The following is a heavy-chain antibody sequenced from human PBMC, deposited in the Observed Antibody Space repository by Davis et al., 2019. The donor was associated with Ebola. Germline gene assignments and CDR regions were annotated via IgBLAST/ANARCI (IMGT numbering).Heavy chain of an antibody. D-gene: IGHD6-19*01. CDR1: GFTFSTYG. Sequence: GESLKISCAASGFTFSTYGMHWVRQAPGKGLEWVAVISYDGSNKYYADSVKGRFTISRDNSKNTLYLQMNSLRAEDTAVYYCARGHRVADPFDSWGQGTLVAVSS. CDR3: ARGHRVADPFDS. J-gene: IGHJ4*02. V-gene: IGHV3-30*03. CDR2: ISYDGSNK.